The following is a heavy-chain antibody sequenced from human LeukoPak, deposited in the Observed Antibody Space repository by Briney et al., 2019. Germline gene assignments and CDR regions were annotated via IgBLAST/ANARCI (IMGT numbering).Heavy chain of an antibody. CDR3: ARAPLAGDSSGYYVHY. CDR2: IIPIFGTA. D-gene: IGHD3-22*01. Sequence: GASVKVSCKASGYTFTSYGISWVRQAPGRGLEWMGGIIPIFGTANYAQKFQGRVTITADESTSTAYMELSSLRSEDTAVYYCARAPLAGDSSGYYVHYWGQGTLVTVSS. J-gene: IGHJ4*02. CDR1: GYTFTSYG. V-gene: IGHV1-69*13.